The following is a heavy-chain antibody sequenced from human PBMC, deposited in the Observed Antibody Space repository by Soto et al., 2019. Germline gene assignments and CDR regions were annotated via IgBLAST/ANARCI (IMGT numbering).Heavy chain of an antibody. Sequence: QVQLQQWGAGLLKPSETLSLTCAVYGGSFSGYYWSWIRQPPGKGLEWIGEINHSGSTNYNPSLKSRVTISVDTSKNQFSLKLSSVTAADTAVYYCARGRIIYYYDSSGPGGFDPWGQGTLVTVSS. CDR2: INHSGST. CDR3: ARGRIIYYYDSSGPGGFDP. V-gene: IGHV4-34*01. CDR1: GGSFSGYY. J-gene: IGHJ5*02. D-gene: IGHD3-22*01.